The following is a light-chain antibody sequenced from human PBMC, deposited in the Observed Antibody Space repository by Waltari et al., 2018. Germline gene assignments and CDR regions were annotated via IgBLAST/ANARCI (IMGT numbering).Light chain of an antibody. Sequence: QSALTQPASVSGSPGQSVTIFCAGTSNDVGGYNSVSWYQEHPGQAPRVLIYDVSAPPSGVSDSFSGTKSGNTASLTISGLQAEDEADYYCSSQSSNDVVLFGGGTKLTVL. V-gene: IGLV2-14*01. CDR2: DVS. CDR3: SSQSSNDVVL. J-gene: IGLJ2*01. CDR1: SNDVGGYNS.